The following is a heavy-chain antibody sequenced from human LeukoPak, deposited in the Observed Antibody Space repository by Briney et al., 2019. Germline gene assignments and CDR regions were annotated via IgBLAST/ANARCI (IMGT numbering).Heavy chain of an antibody. Sequence: GGFLRLSCAASGFTFSSNYMSWVRQAPGKGLEGVSVIYSGGSTYYADSVKGRFTISRDNSKNTLYLQMNSLRAEDTAVYYCARDQGNLFFDYWGQGTLVTVSS. D-gene: IGHD4-23*01. V-gene: IGHV3-53*01. CDR2: IYSGGST. J-gene: IGHJ4*02. CDR3: ARDQGNLFFDY. CDR1: GFTFSSNY.